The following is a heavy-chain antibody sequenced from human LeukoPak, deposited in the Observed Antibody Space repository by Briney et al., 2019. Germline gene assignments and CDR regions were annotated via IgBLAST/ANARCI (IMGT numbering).Heavy chain of an antibody. D-gene: IGHD3-22*01. CDR3: ASARAYYDSSGYYCDYFDY. J-gene: IGHJ4*02. Sequence: AGGSLRLSCAASGFTFSSYGMTWVRQAPGKGLEWVANINQDGSEKYYVDSVKGRFTISRDNTKNSLYLQMNSLRAEDTAVYYCASARAYYDSSGYYCDYFDYWGQGTLVTVSS. V-gene: IGHV3-7*01. CDR2: INQDGSEK. CDR1: GFTFSSYG.